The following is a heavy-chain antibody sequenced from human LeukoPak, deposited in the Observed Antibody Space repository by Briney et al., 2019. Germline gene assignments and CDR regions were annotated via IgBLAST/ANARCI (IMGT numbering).Heavy chain of an antibody. J-gene: IGHJ1*01. CDR3: ARVSGPGMNEYFHL. Sequence: GGSLRLSCAASGFTVSEAWMHWVRQAPGKGLVWVSRINSDGSTTRYADSVKGRFTISRDNAKNTLYLQMNSLRAEDTAVYYCARVSGPGMNEYFHLWGQGTLVTVSS. D-gene: IGHD3-10*01. CDR2: INSDGSTT. CDR1: GFTVSEAW. V-gene: IGHV3-74*01.